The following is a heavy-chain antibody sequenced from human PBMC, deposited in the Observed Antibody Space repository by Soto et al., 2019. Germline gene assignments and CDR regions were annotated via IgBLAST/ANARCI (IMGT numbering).Heavy chain of an antibody. Sequence: GGSLRLSCAASGFTFSSYAMGWVCQGPGKGLEWVAVVSIGGSTHYADSVRGRFTISRDNSKNTLSLQMNSLTAEDTAVYFCAKRRGAGGHFDYWGQGALVTVSS. V-gene: IGHV3-23*01. CDR3: AKRRGAGGHFDY. CDR2: VSIGGST. D-gene: IGHD2-15*01. CDR1: GFTFSSYA. J-gene: IGHJ4*02.